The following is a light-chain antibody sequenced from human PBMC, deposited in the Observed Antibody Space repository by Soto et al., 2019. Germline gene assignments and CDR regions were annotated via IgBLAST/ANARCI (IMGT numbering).Light chain of an antibody. V-gene: IGLV8-61*01. CDR1: SGSVSTSYY. CDR2: STN. J-gene: IGLJ3*02. CDR3: VLYMGSGIWV. Sequence: QTVVTQEPSSSVFPGGTVTLTCGLSSGSVSTSYYPSWYQQTPGQAPRTLIYSTNTRSSGVPDRFSGSILGNKAALTITGAQADYESDYYCVLYMGSGIWVFGGGTKLTVL.